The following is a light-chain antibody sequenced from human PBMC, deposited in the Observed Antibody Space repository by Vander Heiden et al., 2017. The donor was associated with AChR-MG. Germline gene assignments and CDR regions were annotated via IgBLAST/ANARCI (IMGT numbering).Light chain of an antibody. V-gene: IGKV1-6*01. CDR1: QGIRND. J-gene: IGKJ1*01. CDR2: AAS. CDR3: RQDDNYPWT. Sequence: AIQMTQSPSSLSASVGDRVTITCRASQGIRNDLGWFQQKPGKAPKLLIYAASSLLSGVPSRFSGSGSGTHFTLTISSLQPEDFATYYCRQDDNYPWTFGQGTKVEIK.